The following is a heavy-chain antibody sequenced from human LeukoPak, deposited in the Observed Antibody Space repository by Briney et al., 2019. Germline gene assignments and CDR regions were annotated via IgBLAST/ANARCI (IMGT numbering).Heavy chain of an antibody. J-gene: IGHJ6*02. V-gene: IGHV3-9*01. CDR1: GFIIRDYA. D-gene: IGHD2-15*01. Sequence: PGTSLRLSCAASGFIIRDYAMHWVRQVPGKGLEWVSGISWNSGSRGYADSVKGRFTISRDNAKNSLYLQMDSLTVEDTAFYYCARGYCSNGRCHPYYYYAVDVWGQGTTVTVSS. CDR3: ARGYCSNGRCHPYYYYAVDV. CDR2: ISWNSGSR.